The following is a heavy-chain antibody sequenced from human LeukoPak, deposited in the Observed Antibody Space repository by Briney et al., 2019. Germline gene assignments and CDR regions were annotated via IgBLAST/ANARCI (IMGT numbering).Heavy chain of an antibody. CDR2: VYCSGSA. V-gene: IGHV4-59*13. CDR1: GGSPRSYY. D-gene: IGHD3-3*01. CDR3: ARVAIFVSYFDY. Sequence: SETLSLTCTVSGGSPRSYYWSWIPQPPRKGLGWVGYVYCSGSANYTPSLKSRVTVSVDTSKIHFSLKLSSVTAADTAVYYCARVAIFVSYFDYWGQGTLVTVSS. J-gene: IGHJ4*02.